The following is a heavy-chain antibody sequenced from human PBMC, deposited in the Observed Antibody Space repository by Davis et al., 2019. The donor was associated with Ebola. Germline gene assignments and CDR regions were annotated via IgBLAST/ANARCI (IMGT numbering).Heavy chain of an antibody. CDR1: GIIFSNAR. Sequence: GESLKISCAASGIIFSNARMSWVRQAPGKGLEWVGRIKSKTDGGTTDYAAPVKGRFTISRDDSKNTLYLQMNSLKTEDTAVYYCTTPTSRVGATTGFDYWCQGTLVTVSS. CDR2: IKSKTDGGTT. D-gene: IGHD1-26*01. CDR3: TTPTSRVGATTGFDY. V-gene: IGHV3-15*01. J-gene: IGHJ4*02.